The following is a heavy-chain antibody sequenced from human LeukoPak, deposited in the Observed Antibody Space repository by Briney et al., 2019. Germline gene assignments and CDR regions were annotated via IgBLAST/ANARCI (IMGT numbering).Heavy chain of an antibody. Sequence: GGSLRLSCAASGFTFSSYGMHWVRQAPGKGLEWVAFIRYDGSNKYYADSVKGRFTISRDNSKNTLYLQMNSLRAEDTAVYYCAKISHSSGSQNYPFDIWGQGTMVTVSS. J-gene: IGHJ3*02. CDR1: GFTFSSYG. CDR3: AKISHSSGSQNYPFDI. D-gene: IGHD3-22*01. V-gene: IGHV3-30*02. CDR2: IRYDGSNK.